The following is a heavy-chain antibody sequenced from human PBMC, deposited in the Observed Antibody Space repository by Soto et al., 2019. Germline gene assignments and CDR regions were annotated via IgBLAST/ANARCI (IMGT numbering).Heavy chain of an antibody. CDR3: ARDSRSIAVAGNGYFQH. V-gene: IGHV1-18*01. D-gene: IGHD6-19*01. Sequence: ASVKVSCKASGYTFTSYGISWVRQAPGQGLEWMGWISAYNGNTNYAQKLQGRVTMTTDTSTSTVYMELRSLRSDDTAVYYCARDSRSIAVAGNGYFQHWGQGTLVTVSS. CDR2: ISAYNGNT. CDR1: GYTFTSYG. J-gene: IGHJ1*01.